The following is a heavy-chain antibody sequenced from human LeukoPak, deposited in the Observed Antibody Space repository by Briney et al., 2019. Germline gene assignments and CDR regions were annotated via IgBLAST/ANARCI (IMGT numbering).Heavy chain of an antibody. Sequence: ASVKVSCKASGGTFSSYAISWVRQAPGQGLEWMGGIIPVFGTPDYAQKFQDRVTITADESTSTVYMEMSSLRFEDTAVYYCARTHSNQPESYYYYGLDVWGQGTTVTVSS. D-gene: IGHD1-14*01. V-gene: IGHV1-69*01. CDR1: GGTFSSYA. CDR2: IIPVFGTP. CDR3: ARTHSNQPESYYYYGLDV. J-gene: IGHJ6*02.